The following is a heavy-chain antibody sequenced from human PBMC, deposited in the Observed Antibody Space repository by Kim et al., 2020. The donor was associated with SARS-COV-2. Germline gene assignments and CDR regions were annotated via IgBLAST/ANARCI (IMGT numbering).Heavy chain of an antibody. D-gene: IGHD2-15*01. CDR2: NGNT. V-gene: IGHV1-3*01. CDR3: ARTGGLDY. J-gene: IGHJ4*02. Sequence: NGNTKSSQKFQGRVTFTRDTSASTAYMELSSLRYEDTAVYYCARTGGLDYWGQGTPVTVSS.